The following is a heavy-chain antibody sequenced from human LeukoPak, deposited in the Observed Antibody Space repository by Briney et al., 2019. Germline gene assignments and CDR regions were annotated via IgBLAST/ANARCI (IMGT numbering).Heavy chain of an antibody. D-gene: IGHD3-3*01. V-gene: IGHV1-8*01. Sequence: ASVKVSCKASGYTFTSYDINWVRQATGQGLEWMGWMNPNGGNTGYAQKFQGRVTMTRNTSISTAYMELSSLRSEDTAVYYCATERSITIFGVVIYDAFDIWGQGTMVTVSS. J-gene: IGHJ3*02. CDR3: ATERSITIFGVVIYDAFDI. CDR2: MNPNGGNT. CDR1: GYTFTSYD.